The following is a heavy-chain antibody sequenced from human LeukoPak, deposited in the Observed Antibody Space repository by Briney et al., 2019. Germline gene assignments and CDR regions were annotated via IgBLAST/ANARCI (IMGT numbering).Heavy chain of an antibody. D-gene: IGHD3-22*01. CDR1: GYTFTSYD. CDR3: ARVAGGVVVTNSRYYFDY. J-gene: IGHJ4*02. V-gene: IGHV1-69*13. CDR2: IIPIFGTA. Sequence: SVKVSCKASGYTFTSYDINWVRQAPGQGLEWMGGIIPIFGTANYAQKFQGRVTITADESTSTAYMELSSLRSEDTAVYYCARVAGGVVVTNSRYYFDYWGQGTLVTVSS.